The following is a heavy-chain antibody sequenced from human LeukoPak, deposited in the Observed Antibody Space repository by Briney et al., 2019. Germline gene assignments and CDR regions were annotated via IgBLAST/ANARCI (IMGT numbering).Heavy chain of an antibody. D-gene: IGHD1-1*01. CDR3: ARDLMSTIYYYYGMDV. CDR1: GFTFSSYS. V-gene: IGHV3-48*01. J-gene: IGHJ6*02. Sequence: GGSLRLSCAASGFTFSSYSMNWVRQAPGKGLEWVSYISTSSSTIYYADSVKGRFTISRDNSKNTLFLQMNSLRAEDTAVYYCARDLMSTIYYYYGMDVWGQGTTVTVSS. CDR2: ISTSSSTI.